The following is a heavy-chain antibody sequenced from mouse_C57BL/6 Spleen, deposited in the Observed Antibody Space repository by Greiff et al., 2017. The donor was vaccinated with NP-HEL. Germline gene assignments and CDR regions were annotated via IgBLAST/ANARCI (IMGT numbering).Heavy chain of an antibody. J-gene: IGHJ4*01. CDR1: GFTFSSYA. D-gene: IGHD1-1*01. Sequence: EVKLVESGEGLVKPGGSLKLSCAASGFTFSSYAMSWVRQTPEKRLEWVAYISSGGDYIYYADTVKGRFTISRDNARNTLYLQMSSLKSEDTAMYYCTRAPYGSSFYAMDYWGQGTSVTVSS. CDR2: ISSGGDYI. CDR3: TRAPYGSSFYAMDY. V-gene: IGHV5-9-1*02.